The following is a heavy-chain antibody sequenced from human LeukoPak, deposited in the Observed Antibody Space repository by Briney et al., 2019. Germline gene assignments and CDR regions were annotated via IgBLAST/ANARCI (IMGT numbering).Heavy chain of an antibody. CDR1: GGSFSDYY. J-gene: IGHJ6*02. Sequence: SETLSLTCAVYGGSFSDYYWSWIRQPPGKGLEWIGEINHSGSTNYNPSLKSRVTISVDTSKNQFSLKLSSVTAADTAVYYCARWDFYYYGMDVWGQGTTVTVSS. CDR2: INHSGST. CDR3: ARWDFYYYGMDV. V-gene: IGHV4-34*01.